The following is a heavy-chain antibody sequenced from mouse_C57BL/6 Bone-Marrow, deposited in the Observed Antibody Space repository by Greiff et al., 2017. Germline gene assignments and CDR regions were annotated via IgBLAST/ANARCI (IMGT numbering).Heavy chain of an antibody. CDR2: IDPSDSET. D-gene: IGHD2-4*01. CDR3: ARSRDYEAWFAY. J-gene: IGHJ3*01. CDR1: GYTFTSYW. V-gene: IGHV1-52*01. Sequence: VQLQQPGAELVRPGSSVKLSCKASGYTFTSYWMHWVKQRPIQGLEWIGNIDPSDSETHYNQKFKDKATLTVDKSSSTAYMQLSSLTSEDSAVYYCARSRDYEAWFAYWGQGTLVTVAA.